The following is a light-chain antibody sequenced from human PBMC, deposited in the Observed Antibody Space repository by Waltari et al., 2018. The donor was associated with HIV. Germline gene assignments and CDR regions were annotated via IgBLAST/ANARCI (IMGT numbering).Light chain of an antibody. J-gene: IGLJ2*01. CDR2: KHN. Sequence: NFMLTQTHSVSESPGKTVTISCTRSSGGIASNYVQWYQQRPGSSPTTVIYKHNQRPSGVPDRFSGSIDSSSNSAALTISGLKTEDEADYYCQSYDSSNHVVFGGGTKVTVL. CDR3: QSYDSSNHVV. V-gene: IGLV6-57*01. CDR1: SGGIASNY.